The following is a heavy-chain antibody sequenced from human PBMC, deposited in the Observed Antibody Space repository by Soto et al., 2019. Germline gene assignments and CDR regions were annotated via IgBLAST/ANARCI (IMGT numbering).Heavy chain of an antibody. V-gene: IGHV3-21*01. CDR1: GFTFSSYS. CDR2: ISSSSSYI. Sequence: PGGSLRLSCAASGFTFSSYSMNWVRQARGKGLGWVSSISSSSSYIYYADSVKGRFTISRDNAKSSLYLQMNSLRAEDTAVYYCARVPVACTFYYYGMDVGGQGTTVTASS. J-gene: IGHJ6*02. D-gene: IGHD6-19*01. CDR3: ARVPVACTFYYYGMDV.